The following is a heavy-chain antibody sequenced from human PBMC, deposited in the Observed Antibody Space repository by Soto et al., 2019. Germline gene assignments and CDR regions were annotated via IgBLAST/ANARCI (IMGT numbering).Heavy chain of an antibody. V-gene: IGHV3-21*01. CDR2: ISTGSESI. Sequence: GGSLRLSCAGSVFTFSSYSMNWVRQAPGKGLEWVSSISTGSESIFYADSGKGRFTISRDNAKNSLYLQMDYLRADDSVIYYCARGEMLGPRPGFDYWGQGALVTVSS. CDR3: ARGEMLGPRPGFDY. CDR1: VFTFSSYS. J-gene: IGHJ4*02. D-gene: IGHD6-6*01.